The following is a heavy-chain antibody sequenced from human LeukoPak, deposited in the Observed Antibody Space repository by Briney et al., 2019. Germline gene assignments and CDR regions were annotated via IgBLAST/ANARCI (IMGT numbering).Heavy chain of an antibody. CDR2: IKQDGSEK. Sequence: ETLSLTCAVSGGSISSGGYSWSWVRQAPGKGLEWVANIKQDGSEKYYVDSVKGRFTISRDNAKNSLYLQMNSLRAEDTAVYYCAREGSSSFFIYFDYWGQGTLVTVSS. J-gene: IGHJ4*02. D-gene: IGHD6-6*01. CDR3: AREGSSSFFIYFDY. CDR1: GGSISSGGYS. V-gene: IGHV3-7*01.